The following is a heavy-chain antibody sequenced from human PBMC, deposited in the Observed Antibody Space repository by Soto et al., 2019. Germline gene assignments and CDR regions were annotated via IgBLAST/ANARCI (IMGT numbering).Heavy chain of an antibody. J-gene: IGHJ4*02. CDR2: ISQSGNT. V-gene: IGHV4-34*01. CDR3: ARAPKVSGSSQTRPDF. Sequence: ASETLSLTCSIYSGSFSGYYWSWIRQPPGKGLEWIGEISQSGNTNYSPSLKSRVSISIDTSKKQFSLNLASVSAADTAVYYCARAPKVSGSSQTRPDFWGPGTLVTVSS. D-gene: IGHD6-6*01. CDR1: SGSFSGYY.